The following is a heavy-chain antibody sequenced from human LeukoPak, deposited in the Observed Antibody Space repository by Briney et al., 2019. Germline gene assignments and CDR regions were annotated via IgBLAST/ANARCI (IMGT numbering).Heavy chain of an antibody. V-gene: IGHV3-11*01. Sequence: GGSLRLSFAASGSTFSHYYISWIRQAPGKGLEWISYISGSGDSMHYADSVKGRFIMSRDNAKSSLFLQMNTLRAEDTAMYYCARAASFLGGACDIGAQRTMVTVSS. CDR1: GSTFSHYY. CDR3: ARAASFLGGACDI. J-gene: IGHJ3*02. CDR2: ISGSGDSM. D-gene: IGHD2/OR15-2a*01.